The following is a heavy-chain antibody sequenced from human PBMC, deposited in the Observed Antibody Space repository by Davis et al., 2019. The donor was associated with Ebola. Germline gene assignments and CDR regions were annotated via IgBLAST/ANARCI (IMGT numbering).Heavy chain of an antibody. CDR1: GGSISSRSYY. Sequence: MPSETLSLTCTVSGGSISSRSYYWGWIRQTPGKGLEWIGSIYYSGSTDYNPSLKSRVTISVDTSRNQFSLRLNSVTAADTAVYYCASREVASGPVGYWGQGTLVSVSS. D-gene: IGHD2-15*01. CDR3: ASREVASGPVGY. J-gene: IGHJ4*02. CDR2: IYYSGST. V-gene: IGHV4-39*01.